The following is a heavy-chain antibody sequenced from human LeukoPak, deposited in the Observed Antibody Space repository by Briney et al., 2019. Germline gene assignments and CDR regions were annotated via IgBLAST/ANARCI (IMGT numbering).Heavy chain of an antibody. V-gene: IGHV3-30*02. CDR3: AKSGQWLPPTEFDS. Sequence: SGGSLRLSCAASGFTFSNYGMHWVRQAPGKGLEWVAFIRFDGSNQYYADSVKGRFTISRDNSKNTLYLQMNSLRAEDTAVYYCAKSGQWLPPTEFDSWGQGTLVTVSS. CDR2: IRFDGSNQ. J-gene: IGHJ4*02. D-gene: IGHD6-19*01. CDR1: GFTFSNYG.